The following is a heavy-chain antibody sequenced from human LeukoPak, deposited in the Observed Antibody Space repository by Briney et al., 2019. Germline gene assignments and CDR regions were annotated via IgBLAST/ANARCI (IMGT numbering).Heavy chain of an antibody. D-gene: IGHD1-26*01. Sequence: PSETLSLTCTVSGGSISSGSYYWSWIRQPAGKGLEWIGRIYTSGSTNYNPSLKSRVTISVDTSKNQFSLKLSSVTAADTAVYYCARDGLYSRGWYYFDYWGQGTLVTVSS. J-gene: IGHJ4*02. CDR1: GGSISSGSYY. V-gene: IGHV4-61*02. CDR3: ARDGLYSRGWYYFDY. CDR2: IYTSGST.